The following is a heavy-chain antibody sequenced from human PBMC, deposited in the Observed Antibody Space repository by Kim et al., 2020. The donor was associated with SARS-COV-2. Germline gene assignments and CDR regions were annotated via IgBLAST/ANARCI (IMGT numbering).Heavy chain of an antibody. CDR1: GSSIRTSSYY. D-gene: IGHD5-12*01. Sequence: SETLSLTCTVSGSSIRTSSYYWGWFRQPPGKGLEWLGSIYYSGSTDYNPSLKSRVTISIDIDTSKNQYSLKLTSVIAADTAVYYCVRHVEAAYSGYVGLPWYWGQGTLVTVSS. CDR3: VRHVEAAYSGYVGLPWY. CDR2: IYYSGST. J-gene: IGHJ4*02. V-gene: IGHV4-39*01.